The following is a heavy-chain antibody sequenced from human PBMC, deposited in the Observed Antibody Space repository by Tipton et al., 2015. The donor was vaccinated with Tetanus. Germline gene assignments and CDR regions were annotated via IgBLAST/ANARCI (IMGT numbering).Heavy chain of an antibody. CDR1: EFTFSSYS. Sequence: SLRLSCAASEFTFSSYSMNWVRQAPGKGLEWVSSISSSSSYIYYADSVKGRFTISRDNAKNSLYLQMNSLRAEDTAVYYCAKDSYYYDSSGYYIDAHIDYWGQGTLVTVSS. D-gene: IGHD3-22*01. CDR3: AKDSYYYDSSGYYIDAHIDY. CDR2: ISSSSSYI. V-gene: IGHV3-21*04. J-gene: IGHJ4*02.